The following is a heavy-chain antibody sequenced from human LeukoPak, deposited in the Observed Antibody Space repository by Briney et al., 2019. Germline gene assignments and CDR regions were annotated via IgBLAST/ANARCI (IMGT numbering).Heavy chain of an antibody. J-gene: IGHJ4*02. CDR2: INHSGST. V-gene: IGHV4-34*01. D-gene: IGHD6-19*01. CDR3: ARAMFTNGWYWNQ. CDR1: GGPFSGYY. Sequence: PPETLSLTCAVYGGPFSGYYWSWIRQPRGKGLEWIGEINHSGSTNYNPSLKSRVTISLDTSKNQFFLKLSAVTAADTAVYFCARAMFTNGWYWNQWGQGTLVTVSS.